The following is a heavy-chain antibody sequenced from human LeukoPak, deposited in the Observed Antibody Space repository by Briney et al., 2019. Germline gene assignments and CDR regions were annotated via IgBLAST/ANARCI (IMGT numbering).Heavy chain of an antibody. CDR3: ARNLRPGSSYGYYYGVDV. J-gene: IGHJ6*02. CDR1: GITFSSHW. CDR2: INQDGSEK. V-gene: IGHV3-7*01. D-gene: IGHD3-10*01. Sequence: GGSLRLSCAASGITFSSHWMTWVRQAAGKGLEWVANINQDGSEKYYVDSVKGRFTISRDNAKKSVYLQMNSLRAEDTALYYCARNLRPGSSYGYYYGVDVWGQGTTVTVSS.